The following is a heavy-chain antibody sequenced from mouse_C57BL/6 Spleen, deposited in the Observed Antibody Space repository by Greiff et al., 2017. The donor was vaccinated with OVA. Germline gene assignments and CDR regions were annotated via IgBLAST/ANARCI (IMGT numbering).Heavy chain of an antibody. D-gene: IGHD3-2*02. J-gene: IGHJ2*01. CDR3: ARKDSSGPYFDY. V-gene: IGHV5-6*01. CDR1: GFTFSSYG. Sequence: EVQLMESGGDLVKPGGSLKLSCAASGFTFSSYGMSWVRQTPDKRLEWVATISSGGSYTYYPDSVKGRFTISRDNAKNTLYLQMSSLKSEDTAMYYCARKDSSGPYFDYWGQGTTLTVSS. CDR2: ISSGGSYT.